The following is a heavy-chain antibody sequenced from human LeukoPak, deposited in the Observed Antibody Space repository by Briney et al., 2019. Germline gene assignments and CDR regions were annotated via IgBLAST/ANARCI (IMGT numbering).Heavy chain of an antibody. CDR2: INSNKGVT. V-gene: IGHV1-2*06. CDR1: GYTFTDYY. CDR3: ARDLPSTSNWELDY. J-gene: IGHJ4*02. Sequence: ASVKVSCKASGYTFTDYYIHWVRQAPGQGLEWMGRINSNKGVTDDAQNFQVRVTMTRDTSSSTAYMELSRLTSDDTAVYYCARDLPSTSNWELDYWGQGTLVIVSS. D-gene: IGHD1-26*01.